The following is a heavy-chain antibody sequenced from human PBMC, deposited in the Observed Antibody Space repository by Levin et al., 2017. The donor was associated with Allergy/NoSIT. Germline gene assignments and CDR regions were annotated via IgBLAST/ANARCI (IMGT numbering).Heavy chain of an antibody. V-gene: IGHV4-39*01. CDR2: IYYSGST. CDR1: GGSISSSSYY. J-gene: IGHJ5*02. CDR3: ARSRRLRYFDWFSINWFDP. D-gene: IGHD3-9*01. Sequence: SQTLSLTCTVSGGSISSSSYYWGWIRQPPGKGLEWIGSIYYSGSTYYNPSLKSRVTISVDTSKNQFSLKLSSVTAADTAVYYCARSRRLRYFDWFSINWFDPWGQGTLVTVSS.